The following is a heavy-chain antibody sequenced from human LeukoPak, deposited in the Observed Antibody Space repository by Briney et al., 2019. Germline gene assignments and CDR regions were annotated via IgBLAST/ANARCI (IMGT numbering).Heavy chain of an antibody. V-gene: IGHV3-21*01. CDR2: ISSSSSYI. CDR3: ARDGEIYDSSGYYYFTTSYYYYYMDV. D-gene: IGHD3-22*01. J-gene: IGHJ6*03. Sequence: GGSLRLSCAASGFTFSSYSMNWVRQAPGKGLEWVSSISSSSSYIYYADSVKGRFTISRDNAKNSLYLQMNSLRAEDTAMYYCARDGEIYDSSGYYYFTTSYYYYYMDVWGKGTTVTVSS. CDR1: GFTFSSYS.